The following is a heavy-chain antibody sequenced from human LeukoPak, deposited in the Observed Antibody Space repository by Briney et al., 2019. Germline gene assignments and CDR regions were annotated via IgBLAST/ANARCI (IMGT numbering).Heavy chain of an antibody. D-gene: IGHD2-21*01. CDR3: ARGRGAYCGGDCCSLDAFDI. Sequence: ASVKVSCKASGYTFTGYYMHWVRQAPGQGLEWMGWINPNSGGTNYAQKFQGRVTMTRDTSISTAYMELSRLRSDDTAVYYCARGRGAYCGGDCCSLDAFDIWGQGTMVTVSS. CDR1: GYTFTGYY. J-gene: IGHJ3*02. CDR2: INPNSGGT. V-gene: IGHV1-2*02.